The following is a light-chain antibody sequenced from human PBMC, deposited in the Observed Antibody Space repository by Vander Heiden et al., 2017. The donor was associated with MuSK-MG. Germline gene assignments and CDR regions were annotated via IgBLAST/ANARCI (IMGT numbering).Light chain of an antibody. V-gene: IGKV1-5*01. CDR1: QSISTW. J-gene: IGKJ1*01. CDR2: DAS. CDR3: QQYNNYPWT. Sequence: DIQMTQSPSTLSASVGDRVTITCRASQSISTWLAWYQQKPGKAPKFLFYDASSLESGVPSRFSGSGSGTEFTLTISSLQPDDIASYYCQQYNNYPWTFGQGTKVEIK.